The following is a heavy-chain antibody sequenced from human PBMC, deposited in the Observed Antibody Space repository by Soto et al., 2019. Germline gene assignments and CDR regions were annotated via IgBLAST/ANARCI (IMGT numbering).Heavy chain of an antibody. CDR3: ARGRYCLTGRCFPNWFDS. CDR2: IYKSATT. D-gene: IGHD7-27*01. Sequence: TLSLTCSVSGDSISNLDYFWAWIRQPPGQALEYIGYIYKSATTYYNPSFESRVAISVDTSKSQFSLNVTSVTAADTAVYFCARGRYCLTGRCFPNWFDSWGQGALVTVS. V-gene: IGHV4-30-4*01. CDR1: GDSISNLDYF. J-gene: IGHJ5*01.